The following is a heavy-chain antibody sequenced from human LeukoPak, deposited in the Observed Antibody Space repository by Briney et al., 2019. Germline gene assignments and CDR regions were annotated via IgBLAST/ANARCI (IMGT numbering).Heavy chain of an antibody. CDR1: GYTFTGYY. V-gene: IGHV1-2*02. D-gene: IGHD4-17*01. Sequence: ASVKVSCKASGYTFTGYYMHWVRQAPGQGLEWMGWINPHSGGTNYAQKFQGRVTMTRDTSISTAYMELSRLRSDDTSVYYCARDDYGDYKYYFDYSGRGTLVTVSS. J-gene: IGHJ4*02. CDR3: ARDDYGDYKYYFDY. CDR2: INPHSGGT.